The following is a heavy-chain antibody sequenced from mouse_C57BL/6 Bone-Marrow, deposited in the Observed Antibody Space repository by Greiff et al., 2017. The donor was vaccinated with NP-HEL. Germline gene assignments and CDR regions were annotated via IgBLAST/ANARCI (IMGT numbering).Heavy chain of an antibody. CDR3: ARGGWLLPVAY. D-gene: IGHD2-3*01. CDR2: IYPGDGDT. CDR1: GYAFSSYW. Sequence: QVQLKESGAELVKPGASVKISCKASGYAFSSYWMNWVKQRPGKGLEWIGQIYPGDGDTNYHGKFKGKATLTADKSSSTAYMQLSSLTSEDSAVYFCARGGWLLPVAYWGQGTLVTVSA. V-gene: IGHV1-80*01. J-gene: IGHJ3*01.